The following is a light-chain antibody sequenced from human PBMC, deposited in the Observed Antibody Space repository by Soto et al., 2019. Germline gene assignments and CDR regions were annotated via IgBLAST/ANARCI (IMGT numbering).Light chain of an antibody. V-gene: IGKV4-1*01. CDR2: WAS. Sequence: DIVMTQSPDSLAVSLGERATINCKSSQSVLYSSNNKNYLAWYQQKPGQPPKLLIYWASTRESGVPDRFSGSGSGTDFTLSISSLHAEDVAVYYCQQYYSTPRTFGQGTKVEFK. J-gene: IGKJ1*01. CDR1: QSVLYSSNNKNY. CDR3: QQYYSTPRT.